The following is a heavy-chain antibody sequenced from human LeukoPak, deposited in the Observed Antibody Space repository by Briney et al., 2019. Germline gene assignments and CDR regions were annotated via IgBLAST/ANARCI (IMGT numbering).Heavy chain of an antibody. D-gene: IGHD3-9*01. CDR1: GGSISSYY. CDR2: IYYSGST. J-gene: IGHJ5*02. Sequence: PSETLSLTCTVSGGSISSYYWSWIRQPPGKGLEWIGYIYYSGSTNYNPSLKSRVTISVDTSKNQFSLKLSSVTAADTAVYYCARQEVYYDILTGYYIGWFDPWGQGTLVTVSS. CDR3: ARQEVYYDILTGYYIGWFDP. V-gene: IGHV4-59*08.